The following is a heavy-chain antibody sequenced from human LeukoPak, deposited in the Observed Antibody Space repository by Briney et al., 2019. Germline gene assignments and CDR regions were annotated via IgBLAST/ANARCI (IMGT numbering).Heavy chain of an antibody. D-gene: IGHD3-10*01. J-gene: IGHJ5*02. Sequence: SETLSLTCTVSGGSISSYYWSWIRQPPGKGLEWIGYIYYSGSTNYNPSLKSRVTISVDTSKNQFSLKLSSVTAADTAVYYCARLYYYGSGSYNLWFDPWGQGTLVTVSS. CDR2: IYYSGST. V-gene: IGHV4-59*01. CDR3: ARLYYYGSGSYNLWFDP. CDR1: GGSISSYY.